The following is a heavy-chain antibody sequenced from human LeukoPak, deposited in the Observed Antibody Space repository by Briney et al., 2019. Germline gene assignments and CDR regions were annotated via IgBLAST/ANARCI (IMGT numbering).Heavy chain of an antibody. Sequence: PGGSLRLSCAASGFSFSNYAMSWVRQVPGKGLEWVSGISGSGGSTYYADSVKGRFTISRDNSKNTLYLQMNSLRAEDTAVYYCAKVVRAYYYGSGSYVWFDPWGQGTLVTVSS. CDR3: AKVVRAYYYGSGSYVWFDP. V-gene: IGHV3-23*01. CDR1: GFSFSNYA. J-gene: IGHJ5*02. D-gene: IGHD3-10*01. CDR2: ISGSGGST.